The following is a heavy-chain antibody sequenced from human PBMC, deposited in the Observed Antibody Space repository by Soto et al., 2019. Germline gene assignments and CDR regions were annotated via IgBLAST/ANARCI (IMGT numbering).Heavy chain of an antibody. D-gene: IGHD2-2*02. V-gene: IGHV1-3*01. J-gene: IGHJ3*02. CDR3: ARTSRHCSSTSCYRSDAFDI. CDR1: GYTFTSYA. Sequence: ASVKVSCKASGYTFTSYAMHWVRQAPGQRLEWMGWINAGNGNTKYSQKFQGRVTITRDTSASTAYMELSSLRSEDTAVYDCARTSRHCSSTSCYRSDAFDIWGQGTMVTVSS. CDR2: INAGNGNT.